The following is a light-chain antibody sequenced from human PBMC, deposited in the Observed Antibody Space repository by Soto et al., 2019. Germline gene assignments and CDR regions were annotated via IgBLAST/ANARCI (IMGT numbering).Light chain of an antibody. V-gene: IGKV1-9*01. J-gene: IGKJ5*01. Sequence: TQSPSSLSASVGDRVTITCRASQGISSYLAWYQQKPGKAPKLLIYAASTLQGGVPSRFSGSGSGTDFTLTINSLQPEDLATYYCQQLNSYPITFGQGTRLEIK. CDR3: QQLNSYPIT. CDR2: AAS. CDR1: QGISSY.